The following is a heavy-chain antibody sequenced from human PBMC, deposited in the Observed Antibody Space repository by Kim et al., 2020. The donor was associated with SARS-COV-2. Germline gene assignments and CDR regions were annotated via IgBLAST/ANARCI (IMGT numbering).Heavy chain of an antibody. D-gene: IGHD3-3*01. CDR3: ARDQGHVLRFLEWFNAFDI. CDR2: INPSGGST. J-gene: IGHJ3*02. CDR1: GYTFTSYY. Sequence: ASVKVSCKASGYTFTSYYMHWVRQAPGQGLEWMGIINPSGGSTSYAQKFQGRVTMTRDTSTSTVYMELSSLRSEDTAVYYCARDQGHVLRFLEWFNAFDIWGQGTMVTVSS. V-gene: IGHV1-46*01.